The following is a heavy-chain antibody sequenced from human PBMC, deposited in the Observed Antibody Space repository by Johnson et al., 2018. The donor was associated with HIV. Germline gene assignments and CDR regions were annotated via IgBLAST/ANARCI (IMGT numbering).Heavy chain of an antibody. V-gene: IGHV3-20*04. CDR1: GFTFDHYD. J-gene: IGHJ3*02. CDR3: GRVGKYCGGDCYSGVDVFDI. D-gene: IGHD2-21*02. Sequence: VQLVESGGGVVRPGGSLRISCAASGFTFDHYDMSWVRQVPGKGLEWVSGINWNGGTTGYSDSVEGRFTSSRDNAKNSLYLQMNGLRAEDTASYYCGRVGKYCGGDCYSGVDVFDIWGQGTMVTVSS. CDR2: INWNGGTT.